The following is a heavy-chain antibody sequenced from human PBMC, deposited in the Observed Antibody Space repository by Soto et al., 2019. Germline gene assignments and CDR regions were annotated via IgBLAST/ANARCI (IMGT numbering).Heavy chain of an antibody. Sequence: SETLSLTCTVSGGSISSYYWSWIRQPPGKGLEWIGYIYYSGSTNYNPSLKSRVTISVDTSKNQFSLKLSSVTAADTAVYYCARLRPSPIAENLFAPCGQGTLVTVSS. J-gene: IGHJ5*02. V-gene: IGHV4-59*08. CDR3: ARLRPSPIAENLFAP. D-gene: IGHD3-16*02. CDR1: GGSISSYY. CDR2: IYYSGST.